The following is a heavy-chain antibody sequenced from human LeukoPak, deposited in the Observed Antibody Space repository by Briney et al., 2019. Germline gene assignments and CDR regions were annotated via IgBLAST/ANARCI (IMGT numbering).Heavy chain of an antibody. CDR3: AREWGHSNFDY. Sequence: PSETLSLTCTVSGGSISSYYWSWVRQPAGKGLEGIGRIYTSGSTNYNPSLKSRVTMSVDTSKNQFSLKLSSVTAADTPVYYCAREWGHSNFDYWGQGTLVTVSS. J-gene: IGHJ4*02. CDR1: GGSISSYY. CDR2: IYTSGST. D-gene: IGHD4-11*01. V-gene: IGHV4-4*07.